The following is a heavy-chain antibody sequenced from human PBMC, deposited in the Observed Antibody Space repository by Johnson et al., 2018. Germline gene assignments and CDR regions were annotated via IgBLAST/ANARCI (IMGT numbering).Heavy chain of an antibody. V-gene: IGHV3-9*01. CDR1: GFTFDDYA. Sequence: VQLVQSGGGFIQPGRSXRLSCAASGFTFDDYAMHWVRQAPGKGLEWVSGISWNSDIIGYADSVKGRFTISRDNARNSLYLQMNSLRDGDTAVYYGVRDVGPYCGVDCAPNAYWGQGTLVTVSS. CDR2: ISWNSDII. J-gene: IGHJ4*02. D-gene: IGHD2-21*02. CDR3: VRDVGPYCGVDCAPNAY.